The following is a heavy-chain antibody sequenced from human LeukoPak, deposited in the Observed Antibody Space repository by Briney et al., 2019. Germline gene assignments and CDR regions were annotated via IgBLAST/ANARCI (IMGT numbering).Heavy chain of an antibody. CDR2: INPSGGST. D-gene: IGHD4-11*01. J-gene: IGHJ5*02. V-gene: IGHV1-46*01. CDR1: GYTFTSYY. CDR3: ASQTSNWFDP. Sequence: ASVKVSCKASGYTFTSYYMHWVRQAPGQGLEWMGIINPSGGSTSYAQKFQGRVTMTRDMSTNTVYMELSSLRSEDTAVYYCASQTSNWFDPWGQGTLVTVSS.